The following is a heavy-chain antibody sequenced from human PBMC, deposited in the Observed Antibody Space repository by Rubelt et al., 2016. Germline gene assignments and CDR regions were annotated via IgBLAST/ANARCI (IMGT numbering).Heavy chain of an antibody. D-gene: IGHD3-3*01. J-gene: IGHJ4*02. CDR3: ARGYEFWSGYRNFDY. CDR1: D. CDR2: MNPNSGNT. Sequence: DINWVRQATGQGLEWMGWMNPNSGNTGYAQKFQGRVTMTRNTSISTAYMELSSLRSEDTAVYYCARGYEFWSGYRNFDYWGQGTLVTVSS. V-gene: IGHV1-8*01.